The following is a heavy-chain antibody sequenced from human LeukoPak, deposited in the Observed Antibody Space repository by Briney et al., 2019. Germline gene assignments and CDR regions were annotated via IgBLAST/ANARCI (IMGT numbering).Heavy chain of an antibody. CDR1: GGSISSYY. CDR2: IYYSGST. V-gene: IGHV4-59*12. D-gene: IGHD4-17*01. J-gene: IGHJ4*02. Sequence: SETLSLTCTVSGGSISSYYWSWIRQPPGKGLEWIGYIYYSGSTNCNPSLKSRVTISVDTSKNQFSLKLSSVTAADTAVYYCARGRYGDYFLYWGQGTLVTVSS. CDR3: ARGRYGDYFLY.